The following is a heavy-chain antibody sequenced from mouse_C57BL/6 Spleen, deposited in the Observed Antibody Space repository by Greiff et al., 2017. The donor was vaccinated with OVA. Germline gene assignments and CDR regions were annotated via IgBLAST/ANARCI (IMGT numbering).Heavy chain of an antibody. CDR1: GYTFTSYW. D-gene: IGHD2-5*01. V-gene: IGHV1-53*01. Sequence: QVQLQQPGTELVKPGASVKLSCKASGYTFTSYWMHWVQPRPGQGLEWIGNINPSNGGTTYNEKFKSKATLHVDKSSSTASIQLSSLTSEDSAVYYCARRETYYSNFDFDYWGQGTTLTVSS. CDR2: INPSNGGT. CDR3: ARRETYYSNFDFDY. J-gene: IGHJ2*01.